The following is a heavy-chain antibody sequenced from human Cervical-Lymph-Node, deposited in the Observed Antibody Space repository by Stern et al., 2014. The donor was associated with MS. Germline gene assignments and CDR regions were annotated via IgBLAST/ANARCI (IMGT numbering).Heavy chain of an antibody. CDR2: IWYGGSNQ. CDR3: VRDEAYCGGDCFNLLDY. J-gene: IGHJ4*02. D-gene: IGHD2-21*01. V-gene: IGHV3-33*01. CDR1: GFTFSGDG. Sequence: VQLEASGGGVVPPGGSLRLSCAASGFTFSGDGMHWVRQAPGPGLGWVALIWYGGSNQYDADYVKGRFTISRDNSKNTLYLQMNSLRAEDTAVYYCVRDEAYCGGDCFNLLDYWGQGTLVTVSS.